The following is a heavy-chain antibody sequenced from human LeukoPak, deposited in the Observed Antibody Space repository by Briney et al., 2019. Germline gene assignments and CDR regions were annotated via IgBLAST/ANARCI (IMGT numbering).Heavy chain of an antibody. V-gene: IGHV4-39*01. D-gene: IGHD6-13*01. CDR2: IHYSGST. J-gene: IGHJ4*02. Sequence: SGTLSLTCTVSGGSISSSSDYWGWIRQPPGKGLEWIGSIHYSGSTYYTPSLKSRVTISADTSENQFSLKLTSVTAADTAVYYCARFYSSTWTSYFDYWGQGTLVTVSS. CDR3: ARFYSSTWTSYFDY. CDR1: GGSISSSSDY.